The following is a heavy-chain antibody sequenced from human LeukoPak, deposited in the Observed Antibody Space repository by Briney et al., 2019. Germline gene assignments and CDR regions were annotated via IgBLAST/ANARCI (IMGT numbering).Heavy chain of an antibody. CDR3: AKDDHYYDSSGYYQHVIDY. CDR1: GFTVSSNY. D-gene: IGHD3-22*01. V-gene: IGHV3-53*01. Sequence: GGSLRLSCAASGFTVSSNYMSWVRQAPGKGLEWVSVIYSGGSTYYADSVKGRFTISRDNSKNTLYLQMNSLRAEDTAVYYCAKDDHYYDSSGYYQHVIDYWGQGTLVTVSS. J-gene: IGHJ4*02. CDR2: IYSGGST.